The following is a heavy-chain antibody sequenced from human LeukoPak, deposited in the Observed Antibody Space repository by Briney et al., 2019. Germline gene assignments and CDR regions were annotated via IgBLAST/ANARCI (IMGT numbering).Heavy chain of an antibody. J-gene: IGHJ3*02. V-gene: IGHV3-30*02. CDR2: IRYDGSNE. D-gene: IGHD1-26*01. CDR1: GFTFSSYG. Sequence: GGSLRLSCAASGFTFSSYGMHWVRQAPGKGLEWVSFIRYDGSNEYYADSVRGRFTISRDNSKNTLYLQMNSLRAEDTAVYYCARTTSMSYVGDAFDIWGQGTMVTVSS. CDR3: ARTTSMSYVGDAFDI.